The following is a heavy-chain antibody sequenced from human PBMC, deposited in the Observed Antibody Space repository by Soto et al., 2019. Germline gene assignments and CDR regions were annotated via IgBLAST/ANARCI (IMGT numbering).Heavy chain of an antibody. V-gene: IGHV1-46*01. CDR1: GYTFTSYY. J-gene: IGHJ6*02. CDR3: ARELAAAGRDYYGMDV. CDR2: INPSGGST. D-gene: IGHD6-13*01. Sequence: QVQLVQSGAEVKKPGASVKVSCKASGYTFTSYYMHWVRQAPGQGLEWMGIINPSGGSTSYAQKFQGRVTMTRDTSTSTVYMELSSLRSEDTAVYYCARELAAAGRDYYGMDVWGQGTTVNVSS.